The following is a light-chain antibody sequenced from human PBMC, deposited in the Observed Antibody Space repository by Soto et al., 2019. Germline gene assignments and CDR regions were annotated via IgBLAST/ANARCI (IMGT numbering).Light chain of an antibody. V-gene: IGKV2-28*01. CDR1: QSLLHSNGYNY. Sequence: DIVMTQSPRSLPVTPGEPASISCRSSQSLLHSNGYNYLDWYLQKPGQSPQLLIYLGSNRASGVPDRFSGSVSGTDFTLKISRVEAEDAGVYYCMQSLHTPGTFGQGAKVEIK. CDR3: MQSLHTPGT. CDR2: LGS. J-gene: IGKJ1*01.